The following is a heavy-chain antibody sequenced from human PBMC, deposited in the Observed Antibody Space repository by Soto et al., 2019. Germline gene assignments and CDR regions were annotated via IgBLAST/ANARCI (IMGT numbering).Heavy chain of an antibody. CDR3: ARAVEELSRFDY. V-gene: IGHV1-69*02. CDR1: GGTFSSYT. Sequence: QVQLVQSGAEVKKPGSSVKVSCKASGGTFSSYTISWVRQAPGQGLEWMGRIIPILGIANYAQKFQGRVTITADKSTSTAYMELSSLRSEDTAVYYWARAVEELSRFDYWGQGTLVTVSS. J-gene: IGHJ4*02. CDR2: IIPILGIA. D-gene: IGHD1-7*01.